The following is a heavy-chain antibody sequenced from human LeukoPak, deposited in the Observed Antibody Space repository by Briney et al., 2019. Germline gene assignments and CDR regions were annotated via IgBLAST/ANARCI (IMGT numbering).Heavy chain of an antibody. CDR1: GGSISSSSYC. Sequence: SETLSLTCTASGGSISSSSYCWGWIRQPPGKGLEWIGNMFHTGSTYYNPSLKSRVTISVDTSKNQFSLKLSSVTAADTAVYYCASPTGYCSSTSCYAGPGVGYWGQGTLVTVSS. CDR2: MFHTGST. CDR3: ASPTGYCSSTSCYAGPGVGY. J-gene: IGHJ4*02. V-gene: IGHV4-39*01. D-gene: IGHD2-2*01.